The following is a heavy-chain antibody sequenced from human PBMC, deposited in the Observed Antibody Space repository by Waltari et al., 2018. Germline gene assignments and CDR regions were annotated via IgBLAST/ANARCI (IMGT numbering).Heavy chain of an antibody. Sequence: QVQLQESGPGLVKPSQTLSLTCTVSGGSISSGGYYWSWIRQHPGKGLEWIGYIYYSGSTYDNPSLKSRVTISVDTSKKQFSLKLSSVTAADTAVYYCASLSSSWSPIDYWGQGTLVTVSS. CDR2: IYYSGST. CDR1: GGSISSGGYY. CDR3: ASLSSSWSPIDY. J-gene: IGHJ4*02. D-gene: IGHD6-13*01. V-gene: IGHV4-31*03.